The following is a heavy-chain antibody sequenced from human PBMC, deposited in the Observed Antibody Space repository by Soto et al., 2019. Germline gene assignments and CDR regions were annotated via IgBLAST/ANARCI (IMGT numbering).Heavy chain of an antibody. J-gene: IGHJ4*02. CDR2: ISYDGSDK. CDR3: AREGVTYIYGL. D-gene: IGHD5-18*01. Sequence: QVQLVESGGGVVQPGRSLRLSCAASGFTFNNYAIHWVRQAPGKGLEWVAVISYDGSDKYYADSVKGRFTVSRDNSKNTLYLQMNSLRAEDTAVYYCAREGVTYIYGLWGPGTLVTVSS. V-gene: IGHV3-30-3*01. CDR1: GFTFNNYA.